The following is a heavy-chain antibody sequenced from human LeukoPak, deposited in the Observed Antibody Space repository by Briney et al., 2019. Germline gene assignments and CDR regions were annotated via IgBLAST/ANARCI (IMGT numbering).Heavy chain of an antibody. CDR1: GFTFSSYA. D-gene: IGHD1-26*01. J-gene: IGHJ4*02. CDR2: ISGSGGST. CDR3: AKDRAWELIFDY. Sequence: GGSLRLSCAASGFTFSSYAMSWVRQAPGKGLEWVSAISGSGGSTYYADSVKGRFTISRDNSKNTLYLRMNSLRAEDTAVYYCAKDRAWELIFDYWGQGTLVTVSS. V-gene: IGHV3-23*01.